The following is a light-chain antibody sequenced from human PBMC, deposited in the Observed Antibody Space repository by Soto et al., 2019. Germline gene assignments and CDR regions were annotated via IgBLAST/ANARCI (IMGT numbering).Light chain of an antibody. CDR2: AAS. V-gene: IGKV3-20*01. J-gene: IGKJ1*01. Sequence: EIVLTQSPGTLSLSPGERATLSCRASQSVSSNYLAWFQQKPGQAPRLLIYAASSRATGIPDRFSGSGSGTVFTLTISRLEPEDFAVYYCQQYGSSPQTFGQGTKVEIK. CDR1: QSVSSNY. CDR3: QQYGSSPQT.